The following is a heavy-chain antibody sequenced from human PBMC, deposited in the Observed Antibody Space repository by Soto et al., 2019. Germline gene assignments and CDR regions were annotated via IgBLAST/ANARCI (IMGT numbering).Heavy chain of an antibody. CDR3: ARYHPYSTGYYDCDH. V-gene: IGHV1-18*01. J-gene: IGHJ4*02. Sequence: QVQLVQSGAEVKKPGASVKVSCKTSGYNFTTYGVSWVRQAPGQGLEWMGWISGHNGHTNYAQTFQGRVTMTTDTSATAAYMELRSLRSDDTAVYYCARYHPYSTGYYDCDHWGQGTLARVTS. CDR2: ISGHNGHT. CDR1: GYNFTTYG. D-gene: IGHD3-9*01.